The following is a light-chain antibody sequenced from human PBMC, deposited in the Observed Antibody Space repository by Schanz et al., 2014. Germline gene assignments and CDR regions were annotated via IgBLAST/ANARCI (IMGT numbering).Light chain of an antibody. CDR1: QSVTSN. Sequence: EIVMTQSPATLSVSPGEGATLSCRASQSVTSNLAWYQQKPGQAPRLLIYGATTRATGIPARLSGSGSGTEFTLTISSLQSEDFAVYYCQQYDNWPPLTFGGGTKVEIK. J-gene: IGKJ4*01. V-gene: IGKV3-15*01. CDR2: GAT. CDR3: QQYDNWPPLT.